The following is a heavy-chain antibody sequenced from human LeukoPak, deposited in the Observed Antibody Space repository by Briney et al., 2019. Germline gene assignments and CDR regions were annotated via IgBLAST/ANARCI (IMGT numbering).Heavy chain of an antibody. Sequence: QPGGPLRPSCAASGFTFDDYAMHWVRQAPGKGLEWVSLISGDGGSTYYADSVKGRFTISRDNSKNSLYLQMNSLRTEDTALYYCAKGIGSSGYDDAFDIWGQGTMVTVSS. CDR1: GFTFDDYA. J-gene: IGHJ3*02. CDR3: AKGIGSSGYDDAFDI. D-gene: IGHD3-22*01. CDR2: ISGDGGST. V-gene: IGHV3-43*02.